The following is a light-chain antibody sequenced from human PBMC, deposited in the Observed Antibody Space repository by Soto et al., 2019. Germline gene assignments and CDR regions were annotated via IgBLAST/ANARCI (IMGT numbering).Light chain of an antibody. CDR1: QSISSH. CDR3: QQRINWPRT. J-gene: IGKJ4*01. CDR2: GAS. V-gene: IGKV3-11*01. Sequence: EIILTQSPATLSLSPGERATLSCRASQSISSHLAWYQQKPGQAPRLLIYGASNRATGIPARFSGRGSGTAFTLTISSLEPEDFAVYYCQQRINWPRTFGGGTKVEIK.